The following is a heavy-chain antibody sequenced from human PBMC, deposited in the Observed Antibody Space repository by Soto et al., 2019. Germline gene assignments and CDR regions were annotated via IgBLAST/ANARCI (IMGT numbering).Heavy chain of an antibody. V-gene: IGHV4-30-4*01. D-gene: IGHD4-4*01. CDR1: GGSISSGDYY. CDR2: IYYSGST. Sequence: SETLSLTCTVSGGSISSGDYYWSWIRQPPGKGLEWIGYIYYSGSTYYNPSLKSRVTISVDTSKNQFSLKLSSVTAADTAVYYCARALTDYSNHYYYYYGMDVWGQGTTVTVSS. J-gene: IGHJ6*02. CDR3: ARALTDYSNHYYYYYGMDV.